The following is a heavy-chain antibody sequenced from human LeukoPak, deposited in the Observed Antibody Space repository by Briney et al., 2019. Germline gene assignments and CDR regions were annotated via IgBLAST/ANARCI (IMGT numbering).Heavy chain of an antibody. V-gene: IGHV4-4*02. CDR2: IYHSGST. CDR1: GGSISSSNW. J-gene: IGHJ6*03. Sequence: SETLSLNCAVSGGSISSSNWWSWVRQPPGKGLEWIGEIYHSGSTNYNPSLKSRVTISVDKSKNQFSLKLSSVTAADTAVYYCARGAHNRFPYYYYYMDVWGKGTTVTISS. CDR3: ARGAHNRFPYYYYYMDV. D-gene: IGHD1-14*01.